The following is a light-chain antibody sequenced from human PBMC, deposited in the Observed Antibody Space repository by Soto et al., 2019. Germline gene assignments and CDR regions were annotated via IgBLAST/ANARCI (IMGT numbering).Light chain of an antibody. Sequence: DIQMTQSPSSLSASVGYRFTITCRASQSIGNYFNWYQQKPGKAPKQLFYWASTRKSGVPDRFSGSGSGTDFTLTISGLQAEDVAVYYCQQYYSTTWTFGQGTKVDIK. CDR1: QSIGNY. CDR2: WAS. V-gene: IGKV1-27*01. CDR3: QQYYSTTWT. J-gene: IGKJ1*01.